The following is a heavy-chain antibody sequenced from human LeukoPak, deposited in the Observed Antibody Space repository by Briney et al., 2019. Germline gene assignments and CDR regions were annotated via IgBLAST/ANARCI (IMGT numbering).Heavy chain of an antibody. J-gene: IGHJ4*02. D-gene: IGHD4-17*01. CDR1: GFTFSGSA. CDR3: TTDSLDYASPARPVPQAYYFDY. CDR2: IRSKANSYAT. Sequence: GGSLRLSCAASGFTFSGSAMHWVRQASGKGLEWVGRIRSKANSYATAYAASVKGRFTISRDDSKNTLYLQMNSLKTEDTAVYYCTTDSLDYASPARPVPQAYYFDYWGQGTLVTVSS. V-gene: IGHV3-73*01.